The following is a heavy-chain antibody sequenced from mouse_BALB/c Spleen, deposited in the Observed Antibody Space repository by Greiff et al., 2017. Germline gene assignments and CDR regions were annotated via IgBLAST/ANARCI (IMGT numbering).Heavy chain of an antibody. CDR2: ISSGSITI. CDR3: ARNYGSSYGFDY. V-gene: IGHV5-17*02. CDR1: GFTFSSFG. Sequence: DVMLVESGGGLVQPGGSRKLSCAASGFTFSSFGMHWVRQAPEKGLEWVAYISSGSITIYYADTVKGRFTISRDNPKNTLFLQMTSLRSEDTAMYYCARNYGSSYGFDYWGQGTTLTVSS. D-gene: IGHD1-1*01. J-gene: IGHJ2*01.